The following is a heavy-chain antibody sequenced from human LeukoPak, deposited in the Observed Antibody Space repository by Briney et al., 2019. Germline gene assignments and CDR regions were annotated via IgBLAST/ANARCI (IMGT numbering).Heavy chain of an antibody. Sequence: SETLSLTCTVSGGSISSSYWSWIRQPSGKGLEWIGYIYYSGSTNYNPSLKSRVTISVDTSKNQFSLKLSSVTAADTAVYYCAREGNSGYDFDYWGQGTLVTVSS. CDR3: AREGNSGYDFDY. D-gene: IGHD5-12*01. V-gene: IGHV4-59*01. J-gene: IGHJ4*02. CDR1: GGSISSSY. CDR2: IYYSGST.